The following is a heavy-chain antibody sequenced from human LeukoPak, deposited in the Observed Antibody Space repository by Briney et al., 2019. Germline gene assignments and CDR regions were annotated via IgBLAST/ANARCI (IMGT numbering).Heavy chain of an antibody. CDR3: ARVTRGMTYYYGSGSYSDYYYYYMDV. J-gene: IGHJ6*03. Sequence: SETLSLTCAVSGYSISSGYYWGWIRQPPGKGLEWIGSIYHSGSTYYNPSLKSRVTISVDTSKNQFSLKLSSVTAADTAVYCCARVTRGMTYYYGSGSYSDYYYYYMDVWGKGTTVTVSS. CDR1: GYSISSGYY. V-gene: IGHV4-38-2*01. D-gene: IGHD3-10*01. CDR2: IYHSGST.